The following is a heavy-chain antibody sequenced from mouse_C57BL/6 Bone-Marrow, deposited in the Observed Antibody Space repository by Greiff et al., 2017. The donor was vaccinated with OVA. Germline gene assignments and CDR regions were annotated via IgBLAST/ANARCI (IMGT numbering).Heavy chain of an antibody. CDR1: GYTFTEYT. CDR2: FYPGSGSI. V-gene: IGHV1-62-2*01. Sequence: VKLMESGAELVKPGASVKLSCKASGYTFTEYTIHWVKQRSGQGLEWIGWFYPGSGSIKYNEKFKDKATLTADKSSSTVYMELSRLTSEDSAVYFCARQNHYYGSSDYWGQGTTLTVSS. D-gene: IGHD1-1*01. CDR3: ARQNHYYGSSDY. J-gene: IGHJ2*01.